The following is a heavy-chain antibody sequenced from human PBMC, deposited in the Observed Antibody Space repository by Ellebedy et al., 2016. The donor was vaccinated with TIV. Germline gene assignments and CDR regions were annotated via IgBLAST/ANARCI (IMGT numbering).Heavy chain of an antibody. Sequence: SGPTLVKPTQTLTLTCTFSGFSLSTSGVGVGWIRQPPGKALEWLALIYWDDDKRYNSSLKSRLTITKDTSRNQVFLTMTNMDPVDTATYYCAHSGDNNRYSYGQDWYFDLWGRGTLVTVSS. CDR2: IYWDDDK. CDR1: GFSLSTSGVG. CDR3: AHSGDNNRYSYGQDWYFDL. V-gene: IGHV2-5*02. J-gene: IGHJ2*01. D-gene: IGHD3-22*01.